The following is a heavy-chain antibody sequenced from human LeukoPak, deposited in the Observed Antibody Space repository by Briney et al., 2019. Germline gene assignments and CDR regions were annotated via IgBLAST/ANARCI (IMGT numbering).Heavy chain of an antibody. CDR3: ARGSPSRGVTDN. J-gene: IGHJ4*02. Sequence: PGGSLRLSCAASGFTFSSYDMHWVRQATGKGLEWVSAIGTSGDTSYPGSVKGRFTISRENAKNSLYLQMNSLRAGDTAVYYCARGSPSRGVTDNWGQGTLVTVSS. V-gene: IGHV3-13*01. CDR2: IGTSGDT. D-gene: IGHD3-10*01. CDR1: GFTFSSYD.